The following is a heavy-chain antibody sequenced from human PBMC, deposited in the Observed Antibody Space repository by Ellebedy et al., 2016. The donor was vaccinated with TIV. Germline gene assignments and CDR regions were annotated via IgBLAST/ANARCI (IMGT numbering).Heavy chain of an antibody. CDR3: ARAHY. CDR2: ISGNSNYI. V-gene: IGHV3-21*01. Sequence: GGSLRLSCAASGFTFSSYSMNWVRQAPGKGLEWVSSISGNSNYIYYADSVKGRFTISRDNAKNSLYLQMSSLRAEDTAVYYCARAHYWGQGTLVTVSS. CDR1: GFTFSSYS. J-gene: IGHJ4*02.